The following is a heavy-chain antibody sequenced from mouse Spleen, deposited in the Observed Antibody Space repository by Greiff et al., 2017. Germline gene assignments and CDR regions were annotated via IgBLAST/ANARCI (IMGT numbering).Heavy chain of an antibody. D-gene: IGHD2-3*01. J-gene: IGHJ3*01. CDR1: GFTFTDYE. CDR2: IDPETGGT. CDR3: TCDDGYYSFSY. V-gene: IGHV1-15*01. Sequence: VQLQQSGAELVRPGDSVTLSCKASGFTFTDYEMHWVKQTPVNGLEWIGAIDPETGGTAYNQKFKGKAILTADKSSSTAYMELRSLTSEDSSGYYCTCDDGYYSFSYWGQGALGTVSA.